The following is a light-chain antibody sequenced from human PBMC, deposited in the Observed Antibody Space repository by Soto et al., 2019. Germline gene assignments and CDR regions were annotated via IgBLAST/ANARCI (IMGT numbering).Light chain of an antibody. Sequence: QSVLTQPPSASGTPGLRVTMSCSGSSSNIGSDYVYWYQHLPGTAPKLLIYRNNQRPSGVPDRFSGSKSSTSASLAISGLRSEDEAEYYCAAWDDSLSGWVFGGGTKLTVL. V-gene: IGLV1-47*01. CDR1: SSNIGSDY. CDR3: AAWDDSLSGWV. CDR2: RNN. J-gene: IGLJ3*02.